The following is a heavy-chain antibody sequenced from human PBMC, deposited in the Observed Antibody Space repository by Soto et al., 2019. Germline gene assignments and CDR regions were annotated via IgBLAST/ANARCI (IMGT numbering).Heavy chain of an antibody. CDR1: SXSIISSDFY. J-gene: IGHJ5*02. CDR2: IFYLGSS. D-gene: IGHD3-3*02. Sequence: LSLTCTVSSXSIISSDFYWGWVRQPPGKGLEWIGSIFYLGSSYYNPSLKSRVTMSVDTSKNQFSLRLRSVTAADTALYFCARHSLALRKNNWFDPWGQGIMVTVSS. V-gene: IGHV4-39*01. CDR3: ARHSLALRKNNWFDP.